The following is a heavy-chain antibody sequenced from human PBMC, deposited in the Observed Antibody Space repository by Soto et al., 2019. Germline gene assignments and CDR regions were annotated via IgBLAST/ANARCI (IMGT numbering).Heavy chain of an antibody. V-gene: IGHV1-18*01. Sequence: QVQLVQSGAEVKKPGASVKVSCKASGYTFTSYGITWVRQAPGQGLEWMGWISAHNGNKKYAQKFQGRVTMTTDTSTSTAYMDLRSLRSDDTAVSYCARTGTAMPTKENYWGQGTLVTVSA. D-gene: IGHD5-18*01. J-gene: IGHJ4*02. CDR1: GYTFTSYG. CDR3: ARTGTAMPTKENY. CDR2: ISAHNGNK.